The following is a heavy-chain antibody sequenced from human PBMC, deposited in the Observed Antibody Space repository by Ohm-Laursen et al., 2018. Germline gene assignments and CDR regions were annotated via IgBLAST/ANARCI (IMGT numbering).Heavy chain of an antibody. V-gene: IGHV3-9*01. CDR3: AKDQASGSYNYYYGMDV. CDR1: GFTFDDYA. D-gene: IGHD1-26*01. Sequence: SLRLSCAASGFTFDDYAMHWVRQAPGKGLEWVSGISWNSGSIGYADSVKGRFTISRDNAKNSLYLQMNSLRAEDTALYYCAKDQASGSYNYYYGMDVWGQGTTVTVSS. CDR2: ISWNSGSI. J-gene: IGHJ6*02.